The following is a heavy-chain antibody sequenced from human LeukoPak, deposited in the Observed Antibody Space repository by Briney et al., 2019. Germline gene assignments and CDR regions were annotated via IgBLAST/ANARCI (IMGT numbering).Heavy chain of an antibody. J-gene: IGHJ3*02. D-gene: IGHD3-10*01. Sequence: SETLSLTCGVYGGSFIDYFWTWIRQPPGKGLEWIGEINHSGSTNYNPSLKSRVTMSVDTSKNQFSLKLTSVTPADTAVYYCARRIRGVNDAFDIWGQGTMVTVS. V-gene: IGHV4-34*01. CDR2: INHSGST. CDR1: GGSFIDYF. CDR3: ARRIRGVNDAFDI.